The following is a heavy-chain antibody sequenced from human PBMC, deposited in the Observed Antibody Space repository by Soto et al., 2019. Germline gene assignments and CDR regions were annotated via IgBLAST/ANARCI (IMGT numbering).Heavy chain of an antibody. V-gene: IGHV4-39*01. D-gene: IGHD3-22*01. CDR1: GGSISSSSYY. Sequence: SETLSLTCTVSGGSISSSSYYWGWIRQPPGKGLEWIGSIYYSGSTYYNPSLRSRVTISVDTSKNQFSLKLSSVTAADTAVYYCARHRVEYYDSSGYYLRMGYGMDVCGQGTTVTVSS. J-gene: IGHJ6*02. CDR2: IYYSGST. CDR3: ARHRVEYYDSSGYYLRMGYGMDV.